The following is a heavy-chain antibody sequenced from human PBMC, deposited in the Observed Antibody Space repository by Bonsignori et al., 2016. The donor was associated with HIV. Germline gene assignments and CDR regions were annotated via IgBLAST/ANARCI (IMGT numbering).Heavy chain of an antibody. J-gene: IGHJ4*02. V-gene: IGHV4-34*01. CDR3: ARESLPIKETNGGLDY. CDR2: INHSGST. D-gene: IGHD4-23*01. CDR1: GGSFSGNY. Sequence: QVQLQQWGAGLLKPSETLSLTCTVYGGSFSGNYWSWIRQPPGKGLEWIGEINHSGSTNYNPSLKSRVTISVDTSKNQFSLNLSSVTAADTAVYYCARESLPIKETNGGLDYWGQGTLVAVSS.